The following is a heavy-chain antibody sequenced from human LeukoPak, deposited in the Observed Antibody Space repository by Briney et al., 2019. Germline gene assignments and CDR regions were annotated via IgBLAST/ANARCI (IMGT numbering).Heavy chain of an antibody. CDR2: ISSSGSNI. V-gene: IGHV3-48*03. D-gene: IGHD4-23*01. CDR1: GFTFSNYE. Sequence: GGSLRLSCAASGFTFSNYEMHWVRQAPGKGLEWVSYISSSGSNIYYADSVKGRFTISRDNAKNSLYLHMNGLRAEDTAVYYCARDYGGSSAFDYWGQGTLVTVSS. J-gene: IGHJ4*02. CDR3: ARDYGGSSAFDY.